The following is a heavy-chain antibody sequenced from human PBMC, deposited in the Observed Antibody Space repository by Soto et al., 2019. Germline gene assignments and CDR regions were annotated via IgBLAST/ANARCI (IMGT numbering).Heavy chain of an antibody. CDR2: IRSKANSYAT. Sequence: GGSLRLSCAASGFTFSGSAMHWVRRASGKGLEWVGRIRSKANSYATAYAASVKGRFTISRDDSKNTAYLQMNSLKTEDTAVYYCTSRFLEWLPAYYGMDVWGQGTTVTVSS. CDR1: GFTFSGSA. V-gene: IGHV3-73*01. J-gene: IGHJ6*02. CDR3: TSRFLEWLPAYYGMDV. D-gene: IGHD3-3*01.